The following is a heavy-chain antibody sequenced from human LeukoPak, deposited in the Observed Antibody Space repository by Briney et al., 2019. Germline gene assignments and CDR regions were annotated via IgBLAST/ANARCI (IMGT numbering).Heavy chain of an antibody. CDR1: GLTFSRYW. D-gene: IGHD3-10*01. Sequence: PGGSLRLSCAASGLTFSRYWMHWVRQAPGKGLVWVSRINSDGSSTNYADSVKGRFTISRDNTKNTLYLQMNSLRAEDTAVYYCARAGKTGAAAFDIWGQGTMVTVSS. CDR3: ARAGKTGAAAFDI. V-gene: IGHV3-74*01. CDR2: INSDGSST. J-gene: IGHJ3*02.